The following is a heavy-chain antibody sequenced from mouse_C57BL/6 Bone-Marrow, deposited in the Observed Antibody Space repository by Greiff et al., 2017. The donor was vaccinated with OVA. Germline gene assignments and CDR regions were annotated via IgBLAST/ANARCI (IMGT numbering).Heavy chain of an antibody. CDR2: IYPRSGNT. J-gene: IGHJ2*01. CDR1: GYTFTSYG. D-gene: IGHD2-5*01. V-gene: IGHV1-81*01. Sequence: VQLQQSGAELVRPGASVKLSCKASGYTFTSYGISWVKQRTGQGLEWIGEIYPRSGNTYYNEKFKGKATLTADKSSSTAYMKLRRLTSEDSADYFCARDYSNPFDYWGQGTTLTVSS. CDR3: ARDYSNPFDY.